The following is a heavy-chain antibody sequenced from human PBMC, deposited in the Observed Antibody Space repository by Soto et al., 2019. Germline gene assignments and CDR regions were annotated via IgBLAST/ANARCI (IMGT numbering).Heavy chain of an antibody. CDR3: AREVYDWNDPFYFDY. D-gene: IGHD1-20*01. CDR1: GFTFSSYS. CDR2: ISSSSSTI. Sequence: SGFTFSSYSMNWVRQAPGKGLEWVSYISSSSSTIYYADSVKGRFTISRDNAKNSLYLQMNSLRDEDTAVYYCAREVYDWNDPFYFDYWGQGTLVTVSS. V-gene: IGHV3-48*02. J-gene: IGHJ4*02.